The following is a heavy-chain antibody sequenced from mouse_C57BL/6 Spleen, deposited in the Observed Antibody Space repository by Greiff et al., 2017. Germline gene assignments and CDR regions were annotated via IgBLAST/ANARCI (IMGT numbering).Heavy chain of an antibody. CDR1: GYTFTSYW. V-gene: IGHV1-50*01. CDR2: IDPSDSYT. Sequence: QVQLQQSGAELVKPGASVKLSCKASGYTFTSYWMQWVKQRPGQGLEWIGEIDPSDSYTTYNQKFKGKATLTVDTSSSTAYMQLSSLTSEDSAVYYCASGEVAMEGRGQGTTVTVAS. CDR3: ASGEVAMEG. D-gene: IGHD1-3*01. J-gene: IGHJ4*01.